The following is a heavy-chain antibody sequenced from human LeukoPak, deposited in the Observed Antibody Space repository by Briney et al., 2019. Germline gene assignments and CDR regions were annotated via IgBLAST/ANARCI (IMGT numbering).Heavy chain of an antibody. CDR3: ARDTYYYGSGSYWSYFDY. V-gene: IGHV4-61*02. J-gene: IGHJ4*02. CDR1: GGSISSGSYH. CDR2: IYTSGST. Sequence: SETLSLTCTVSGGSISSGSYHWSWIRQPAGKGLEWIGRIYTSGSTNYNPSLKSRVTISVDTSKNQFSLKLSSVTAADTAVYYCARDTYYYGSGSYWSYFDYWGQGTLVTVSS. D-gene: IGHD3-10*01.